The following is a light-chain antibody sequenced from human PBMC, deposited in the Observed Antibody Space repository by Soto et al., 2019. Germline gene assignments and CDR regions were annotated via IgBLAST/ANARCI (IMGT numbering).Light chain of an antibody. CDR3: QQYGSSVLT. V-gene: IGKV3-20*01. CDR2: AAS. J-gene: IGKJ4*01. Sequence: EIVLTQSPGTLSLSPGERATLSCRDSPSVGHSALAWYEQKPGKAPRVXMYAASNRETGIPERFSGSGAGTECSRAISRLEPEDVAVADCQQYGSSVLTFGGGTKVDNK. CDR1: PSVGHSA.